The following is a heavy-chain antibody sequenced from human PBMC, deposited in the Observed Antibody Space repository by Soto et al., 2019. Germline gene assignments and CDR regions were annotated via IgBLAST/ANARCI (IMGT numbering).Heavy chain of an antibody. CDR1: GYSFNTYA. J-gene: IGHJ5*02. CDR3: ARRYKSAGWFDP. V-gene: IGHV1-3*04. CDR2: INTANGNT. D-gene: IGHD1-1*01. Sequence: QVQLVQSGAAVKKPGASWRFSCQASGYSFNTYAIHWVRQAPGKGREWIGWINTANGNTEYSQKFQGRVTFTRDTSATTAYMDMISLRSEATSTYYCARRYKSAGWFDPWGQGTLVTVSS.